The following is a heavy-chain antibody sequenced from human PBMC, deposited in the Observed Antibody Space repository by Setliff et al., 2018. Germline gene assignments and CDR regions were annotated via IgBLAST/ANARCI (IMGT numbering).Heavy chain of an antibody. CDR1: GITFRTYS. V-gene: IGHV3-48*01. CDR3: TRGTFSDFWSGDYYDY. Sequence: GESLKISCAASGITFRTYSLNWVRQAPGRGLEWISFISSDSRTTYYADSVKSRFTISRDNAKNTLDLQMNSLRAEDSAMYYCTRGTFSDFWSGDYYDYWGQVTLVTVSS. CDR2: ISSDSRTT. J-gene: IGHJ4*02. D-gene: IGHD3-3*01.